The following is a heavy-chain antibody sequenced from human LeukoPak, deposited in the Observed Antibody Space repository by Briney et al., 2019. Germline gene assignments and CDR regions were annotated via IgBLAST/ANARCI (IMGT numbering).Heavy chain of an antibody. D-gene: IGHD2-2*01. J-gene: IGHJ6*02. Sequence: ASVKVSCKASGYTFTGYYMHWVRQAPGQGLQWMGLINPSGGSTSYAQKFQGRVTMTRDTSTSTVYMELSSLRSEDTAVYYCARSYCSSTSCYYYYGMDVWGQGTTVTVSS. V-gene: IGHV1-46*01. CDR3: ARSYCSSTSCYYYYGMDV. CDR2: INPSGGST. CDR1: GYTFTGYY.